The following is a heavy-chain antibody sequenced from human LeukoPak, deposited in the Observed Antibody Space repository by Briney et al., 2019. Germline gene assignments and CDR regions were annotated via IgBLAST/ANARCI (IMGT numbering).Heavy chain of an antibody. CDR3: TKGTIWLPFDY. D-gene: IGHD5-18*01. V-gene: IGHV3-23*01. CDR1: GFTFSNYA. J-gene: IGHJ4*02. Sequence: GGSLRLSCAASGFTFSNYAMSWARQAPGKGLEWVSAISGSGGSTYYADSVKGRFTISRDNSKNTLYLQMNSLRAEDTAVYYCTKGTIWLPFDYWGQGRPVTVSS. CDR2: ISGSGGST.